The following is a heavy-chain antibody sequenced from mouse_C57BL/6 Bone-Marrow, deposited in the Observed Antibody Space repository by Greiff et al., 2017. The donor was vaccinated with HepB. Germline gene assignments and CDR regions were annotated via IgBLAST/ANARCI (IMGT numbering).Heavy chain of an antibody. D-gene: IGHD1-1*01. CDR3: ARYNPSITTEVPEYYAMDY. J-gene: IGHJ4*01. CDR2: IRNKANGYTT. Sequence: EVKVVESGGGLVQPGGSLSLSCAASGFTFTDYYMSWVRQPPGKALEWLGFIRNKANGYTTEYSASVKGRFTIARDNSQSILYLQMNAMRAEDSATEYCARYNPSITTEVPEYYAMDYWGQGTSVTVSS. V-gene: IGHV7-3*01. CDR1: GFTFTDYY.